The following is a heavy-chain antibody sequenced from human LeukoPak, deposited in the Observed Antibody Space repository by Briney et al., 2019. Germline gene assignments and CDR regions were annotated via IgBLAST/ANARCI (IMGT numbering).Heavy chain of an antibody. CDR3: ARARPDISSPLDY. D-gene: IGHD5-12*01. CDR2: ISYDGSNK. J-gene: IGHJ4*02. V-gene: IGHV3-30-3*01. Sequence: WRSLRLSCAASGFTFSSYAMLWVRQAPGKGLEWVAVISYDGSNKYYADSVKGRFTISRDNSKNTLYLQMNSLRAEDTAVYYCARARPDISSPLDYWGQGTLVTVSS. CDR1: GFTFSSYA.